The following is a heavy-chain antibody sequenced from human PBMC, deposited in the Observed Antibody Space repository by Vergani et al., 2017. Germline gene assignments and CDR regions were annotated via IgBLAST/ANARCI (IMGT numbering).Heavy chain of an antibody. CDR1: GYTFTDYG. CDR3: SRDMSWNSDY. D-gene: IGHD1-1*01. V-gene: IGHV1-18*01. J-gene: IGHJ4*02. CDR2: INPNDGRI. Sequence: QVRLVQSGGGVMKPGTSLKVSCKASGYTFTDYGISWVRQSPGQGLQWLAWINPNDGRIDYGPNFRDRVTLTTDTFTTTAHIELRRLTSDETAIYYCSRDMSWNSDYWGQGILVTVSS.